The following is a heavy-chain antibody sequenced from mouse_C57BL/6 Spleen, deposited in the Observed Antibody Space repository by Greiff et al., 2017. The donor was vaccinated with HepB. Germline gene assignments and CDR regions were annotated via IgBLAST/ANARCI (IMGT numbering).Heavy chain of an antibody. CDR3: ASLYGSSYGFDY. J-gene: IGHJ2*01. V-gene: IGHV1-72*01. CDR1: GYIFTSYW. CDR2: IDPNSGGT. D-gene: IGHD1-1*01. Sequence: QQSCKASGYIFTSYWMHWVKQRPGRGLEWIGRIDPNSGGTKYNEKFKSKATLTVDKPSSTAYMQLSSLTSEDSAVYYCASLYGSSYGFDYWGQGTTLTVSS.